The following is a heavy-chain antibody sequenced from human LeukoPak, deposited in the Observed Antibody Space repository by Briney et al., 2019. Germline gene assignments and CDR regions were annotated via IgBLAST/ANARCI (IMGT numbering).Heavy chain of an antibody. D-gene: IGHD6-19*01. CDR1: GFTFSSYA. CDR3: AKDVFFYSSGCFDY. V-gene: IGHV3-9*03. J-gene: IGHJ4*02. CDR2: ISWNSGSI. Sequence: GGSLRLSCAASGFTFSSYAMSWVRQAPGKGLEWVSGISWNSGSIGYADSVKGRFTISRDNAKNSLYLQMNSLRAEDMALYYCAKDVFFYSSGCFDYWGQGTLVTVSS.